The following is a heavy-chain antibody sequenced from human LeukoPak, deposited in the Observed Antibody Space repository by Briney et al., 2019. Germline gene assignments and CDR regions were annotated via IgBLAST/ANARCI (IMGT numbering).Heavy chain of an antibody. Sequence: GGSLRPSGAASGFAFSNTVMTWVRQAPGRGLEWVSTISPTGEGTHYADSVKGRFTISRDNSKNTLSLEMNSLRADDTATYYCARDAGGAWPFDYWGQGTRVIVSS. J-gene: IGHJ4*02. V-gene: IGHV3-23*01. CDR3: ARDAGGAWPFDY. CDR1: GFAFSNTV. CDR2: ISPTGEGT. D-gene: IGHD4-17*01.